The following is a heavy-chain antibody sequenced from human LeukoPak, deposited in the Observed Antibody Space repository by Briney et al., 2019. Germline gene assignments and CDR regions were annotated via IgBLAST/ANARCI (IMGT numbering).Heavy chain of an antibody. CDR1: GGSISSSSYY. D-gene: IGHD6-13*01. CDR2: IYYSGST. J-gene: IGHJ4*02. CDR3: ATWEAAAATEVDY. Sequence: SETLSLTCTVSGGSISSSSYYWGWIRQPPGKGLEWIGSIYYSGSTYYNPSLKSRVTISVDTSKNQFSLKLSSVTAADTAVYYCATWEAAAATEVDYWGQGTLVTVSS. V-gene: IGHV4-39*01.